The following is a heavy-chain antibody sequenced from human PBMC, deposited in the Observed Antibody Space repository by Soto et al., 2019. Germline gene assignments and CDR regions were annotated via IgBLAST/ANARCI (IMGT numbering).Heavy chain of an antibody. V-gene: IGHV1-69*12. Sequence: QVQLVQSGAEVKKPGSSVKVSCKASGGTFSSYAISWVRQAPGQGLEWMGGIIPIFGTANYAQKFQGRVTITADESTSTDYMELSSLRSEDTAVYYCATLTGYYYDSSGYFDYWGQGTLVTVSS. J-gene: IGHJ4*02. D-gene: IGHD3-22*01. CDR3: ATLTGYYYDSSGYFDY. CDR2: IIPIFGTA. CDR1: GGTFSSYA.